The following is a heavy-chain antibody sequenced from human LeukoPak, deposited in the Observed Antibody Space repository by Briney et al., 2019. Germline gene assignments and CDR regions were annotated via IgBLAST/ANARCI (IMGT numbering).Heavy chain of an antibody. CDR3: AGEADTSDSRDHYGMDV. CDR1: EYTLTDRY. CDR2: INPKSADT. D-gene: IGHD6-19*01. Sequence: ASEKVSCKASEYTLTDRYVHWVRQAPGQGLEWMGRINPKSADTTYTQKFQGRVTMTRDTAINLVYMELSRLTSDDTAVYYCAGEADTSDSRDHYGMDVWGQGTTVTV. V-gene: IGHV1-2*06. J-gene: IGHJ6*02.